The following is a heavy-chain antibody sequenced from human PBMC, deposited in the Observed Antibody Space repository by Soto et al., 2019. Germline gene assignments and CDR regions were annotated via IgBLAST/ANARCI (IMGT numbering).Heavy chain of an antibody. CDR2: INHSGST. D-gene: IGHD2-15*01. CDR3: ARGSNLKYEGYCSGGSCYPYDY. Sequence: AETLSLTCAVSGGSFSGYYLSWIRQPPGKGLEWIGGINHSGSTNYNPSLERRAIISVDTTKNQFSLKLSSVNAADTAVYYCARGSNLKYEGYCSGGSCYPYDYWGQGTLVTVSS. J-gene: IGHJ4*01. CDR1: GGSFSGYY. V-gene: IGHV4-34*01.